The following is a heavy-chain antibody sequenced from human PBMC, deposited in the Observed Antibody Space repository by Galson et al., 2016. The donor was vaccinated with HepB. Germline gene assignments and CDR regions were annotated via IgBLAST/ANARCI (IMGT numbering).Heavy chain of an antibody. D-gene: IGHD2/OR15-2a*01. CDR1: GFTFSSYV. J-gene: IGHJ4*02. CDR2: ISSGSGHI. V-gene: IGHV3-21*06. CDR3: ARGLMGSTSRNYFDY. Sequence: SLRLSCAASGFTFSSYVMHWVRQAPGKGLESVSSISSGSGHIFYADSVKGRFTISRDNAKNSVYLQMNSLRAEDTAVYYCARGLMGSTSRNYFDYWGQGTPVTVSA.